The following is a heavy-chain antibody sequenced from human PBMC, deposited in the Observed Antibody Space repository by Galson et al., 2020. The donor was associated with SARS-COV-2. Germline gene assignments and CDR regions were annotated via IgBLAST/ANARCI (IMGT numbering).Heavy chain of an antibody. V-gene: IGHV4-4*07. CDR2: IYTSGST. CDR1: GGSISSYY. Sequence: SETLSLTCTVSGGSISSYYWSWIRQPAGKGLEWIGRIYTSGSTNYNPSLKSRVTMSVDTSKNQFSLKLSSVTAADTAVYYCARDSKAYSSSNFDLWGRGTLVTVSS. CDR3: ARDSKAYSSSNFDL. D-gene: IGHD6-13*01. J-gene: IGHJ2*01.